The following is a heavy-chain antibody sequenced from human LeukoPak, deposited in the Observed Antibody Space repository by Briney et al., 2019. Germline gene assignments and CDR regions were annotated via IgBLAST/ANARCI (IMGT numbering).Heavy chain of an antibody. D-gene: IGHD6-13*01. V-gene: IGHV3-21*01. CDR3: ARVAGYSSSWYEYYFDY. CDR2: ISSSSSYI. Sequence: GSLRLSCAACGFTFSSYSMNWVRQAPGKGLEWVSSISSSSSYIYYADSVKGRFTISRDNAKNSLYLQMNSLRAEDTAVYYCARVAGYSSSWYEYYFDYWGQGTLVTVSS. CDR1: GFTFSSYS. J-gene: IGHJ4*02.